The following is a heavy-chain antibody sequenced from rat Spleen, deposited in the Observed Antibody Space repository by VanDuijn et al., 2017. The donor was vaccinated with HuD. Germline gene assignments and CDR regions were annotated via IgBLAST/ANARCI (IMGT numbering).Heavy chain of an antibody. CDR1: GFTFNNYW. D-gene: IGHD1-1*01. Sequence: EVQLVESGGGLVQPGRSLTLSCVASGFTFNNYWMTWIRQAPGKGLEWVATITETGGCTYYLDSVRGRFTISRDNAKSTLYLQMNSLRSEDTATYYCTRGGFGIVVTFDYCGQGFMVIVSS. CDR3: TRGGFGIVVTFDY. J-gene: IGHJ2*01. V-gene: IGHV5-31*01. CDR2: ITETGGCT.